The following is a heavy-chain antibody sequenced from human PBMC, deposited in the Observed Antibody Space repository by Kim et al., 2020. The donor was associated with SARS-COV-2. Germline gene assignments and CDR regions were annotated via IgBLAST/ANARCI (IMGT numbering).Heavy chain of an antibody. CDR2: IRKKDNGYII. CDR3: ARICRYCPLDV. J-gene: IGHJ6*02. D-gene: IGHD2-15*01. Sequence: GGSLRLSCAASGFIFSDHYMDWVRQAPGKGLQWVGRIRKKDNGYIIAYAASVTGRFTISRDDSKNSLYLQMNSLQIEATAVYYCARICRYCPLDVWGQGTTVTVSS. V-gene: IGHV3-72*01. CDR1: GFIFSDHY.